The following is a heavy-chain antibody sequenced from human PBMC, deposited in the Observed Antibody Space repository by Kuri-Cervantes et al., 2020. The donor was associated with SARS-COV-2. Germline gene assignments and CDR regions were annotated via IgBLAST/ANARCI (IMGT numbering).Heavy chain of an antibody. CDR1: GYIFNTYG. Sequence: ASVKVSCKTSGYIFNTYGISWVRQAPGRGLEWMGSIDTYNGNTNYAQIIQGRVTMTTDTSTATAFMELRSLRSFDTAVYYCARSHTLHGGNSSTWDYWGQGTLVTVSS. V-gene: IGHV1-18*01. CDR2: IDTYNGNT. CDR3: ARSHTLHGGNSSTWDY. D-gene: IGHD4-23*01. J-gene: IGHJ4*02.